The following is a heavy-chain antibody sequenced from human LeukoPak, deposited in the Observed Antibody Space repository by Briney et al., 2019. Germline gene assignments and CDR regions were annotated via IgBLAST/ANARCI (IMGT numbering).Heavy chain of an antibody. CDR2: DYYSGTT. D-gene: IGHD4-23*01. J-gene: IGHJ4*02. Sequence: SETLSPTCTVSGGSVSSTSYYWAWMRQPPGKGLEWIGSDYYSGTTYYNPSLKSRVTISVDTSKNQFSLKLSSVTAADTAVYYCARHNNYGANSMSFDSWGQGTLVTVSS. CDR1: GGSVSSTSYY. V-gene: IGHV4-39*01. CDR3: ARHNNYGANSMSFDS.